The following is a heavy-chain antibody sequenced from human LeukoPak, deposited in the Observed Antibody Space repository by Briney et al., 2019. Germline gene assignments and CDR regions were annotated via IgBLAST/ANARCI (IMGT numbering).Heavy chain of an antibody. V-gene: IGHV3-43*02. CDR3: ARDRGYSSY. J-gene: IGHJ4*02. D-gene: IGHD5-18*01. CDR1: GFTFDDYA. CDR2: ISGDGDST. Sequence: PGGSLRLSCAASGFTFDDYAMHWVRQSPGKGLEWVSLISGDGDSTYRADSVKGRFIISRDNAKNSLYLQMNSLRDEDTAVYYCARDRGYSSYWGQGTLVIVSS.